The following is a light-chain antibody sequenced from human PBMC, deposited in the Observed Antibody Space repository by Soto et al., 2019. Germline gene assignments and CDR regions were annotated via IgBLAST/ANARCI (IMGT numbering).Light chain of an antibody. CDR2: DAS. J-gene: IGKJ5*01. Sequence: PGARATLSCRASQSISSYLAWYQHKPGQAPRLLIDDASSRATGIPARFSGSGSGTDFTLTISSLEPEDFAVYYCQYRTTFGQGTRLEIK. V-gene: IGKV3-11*01. CDR3: QYRTT. CDR1: QSISSY.